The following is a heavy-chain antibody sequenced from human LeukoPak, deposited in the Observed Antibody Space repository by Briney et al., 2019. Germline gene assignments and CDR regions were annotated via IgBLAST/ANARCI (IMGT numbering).Heavy chain of an antibody. CDR1: GGTFSSYA. J-gene: IGHJ5*02. V-gene: IGHV1-69*13. CDR2: IIPIFGTA. Sequence: SVKVSCKASGGTFSSYAISWVRQAPGQGLEWMGGIIPIFGTANYAQKFQGRVTITADESTSTAYMELSSLRSEDTAVYYCARDGGATTPPSLPNWFDPWGQGTLVTVSS. D-gene: IGHD1-26*01. CDR3: ARDGGATTPPSLPNWFDP.